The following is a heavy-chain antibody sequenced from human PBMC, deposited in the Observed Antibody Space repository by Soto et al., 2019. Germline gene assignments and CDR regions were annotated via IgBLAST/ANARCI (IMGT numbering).Heavy chain of an antibody. J-gene: IGHJ4*02. CDR2: ISYDGSNK. D-gene: IGHD3-22*01. V-gene: IGHV3-30-3*01. Sequence: QVQLVESGGGVVQPGRSLRLSCAASGFTFSSYAMHWVRQAPGKGLEWVAVISYDGSNKYYADSVKGRFTISRDNSKNTLQLLKNNLRAEDAAVYYCGRESDSSGYYYDYWGEGTLVTIVS. CDR1: GFTFSSYA. CDR3: GRESDSSGYYYDY.